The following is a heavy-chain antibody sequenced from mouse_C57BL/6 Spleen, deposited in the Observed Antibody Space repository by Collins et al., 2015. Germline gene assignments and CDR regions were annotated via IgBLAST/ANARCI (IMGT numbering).Heavy chain of an antibody. CDR2: VNTETGEP. D-gene: IGHD1-2*01. Sequence: QIQLVQSGPELKKPGETVKISCKASGYTFTDYSMHWVKQAPGKGLKWMGWVNTETGEPTYADDFKGRFAFSLETSASTAYLQINNLKNEDTATYFCASGYYGYGYYWGQGTTLTVSS. V-gene: IGHV9-2-1*01. CDR1: GYTFTDYS. CDR3: ASGYYGYGYY. J-gene: IGHJ2*01.